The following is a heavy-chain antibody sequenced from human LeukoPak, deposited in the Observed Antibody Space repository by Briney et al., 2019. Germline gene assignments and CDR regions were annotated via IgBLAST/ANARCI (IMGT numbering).Heavy chain of an antibody. CDR3: ARVYINGWFDP. J-gene: IGHJ5*02. CDR1: GGTFNSYA. V-gene: IGHV1-69*05. D-gene: IGHD2-8*01. CDR2: IIPIFGTA. Sequence: SVTVSCKASGGTFNSYAISWVRQAPGQGLEWMGGIIPIFGTANYAQKFQGRVTITTDESTSTAYMEVRRLRYGGTSVYYCARVYINGWFDPWVQGTLVTVSS.